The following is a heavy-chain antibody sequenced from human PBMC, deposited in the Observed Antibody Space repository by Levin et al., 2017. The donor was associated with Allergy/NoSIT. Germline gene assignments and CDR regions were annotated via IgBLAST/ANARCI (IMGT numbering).Heavy chain of an antibody. J-gene: IGHJ4*02. CDR1: GFTFSSYA. V-gene: IGHV3-23*01. CDR2: ISGSGGST. CDR3: AKGMIVVVLPFDY. Sequence: GESLKISCAASGFTFSSYAMSWVRQAPGKGLEWVSAISGSGGSTYYADSVKGRFTISRDNSKNTLYLQMNSLRAEDTAVYYCAKGMIVVVLPFDYWGQGTLVTVSS. D-gene: IGHD3-22*01.